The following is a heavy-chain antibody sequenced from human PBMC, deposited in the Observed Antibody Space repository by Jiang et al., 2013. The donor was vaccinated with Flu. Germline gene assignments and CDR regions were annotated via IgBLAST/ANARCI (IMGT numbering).Heavy chain of an antibody. CDR2: IYYSGST. CDR3: ARSKMALGRKGARGGDAFDI. J-gene: IGHJ3*02. D-gene: IGHD5-24*01. V-gene: IGHV4-61*08. Sequence: GGYYWSWIRQHPGKGLEWIGYIYYSGSTNYNPSLKSRVTISVDTSKNQFSLKLSSVTAADTAVYYCARSKMALGRKGARGGDAFDIWGQGTMVTVSS. CDR1: GGYY.